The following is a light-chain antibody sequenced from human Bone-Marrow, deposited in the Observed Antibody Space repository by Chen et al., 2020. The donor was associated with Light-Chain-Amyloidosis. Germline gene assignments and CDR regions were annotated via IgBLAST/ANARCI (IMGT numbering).Light chain of an antibody. CDR1: SSDVGGDNH. CDR3: SSYTITNTLI. J-gene: IGLJ1*01. Sequence: QSALTQPASVSGSPGQSITISCTGTSSDVGGDNHVSWYQQHPDKAPKLMIYEVNNRPSWVPDRFSGSKSYNTSSLTISGLQTADDADYFCSSYTITNTLIFGSGTRVTVL. V-gene: IGLV2-14*01. CDR2: EVN.